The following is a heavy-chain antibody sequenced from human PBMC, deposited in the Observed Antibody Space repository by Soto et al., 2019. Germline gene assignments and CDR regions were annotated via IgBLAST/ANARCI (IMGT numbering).Heavy chain of an antibody. CDR3: AKKVNSGPGSQYFDY. V-gene: IGHV3-23*01. Sequence: GGSLRLSCAASGFTFSSYSMSWVRQAPGKGLEWVSGFRAGGDDGTTYYADSVKGRFTISRDNSKNTLFLQMNSLRVEDTAIYYCAKKVNSGPGSQYFDYWGQGTLVTVSS. J-gene: IGHJ4*02. D-gene: IGHD3-10*01. CDR2: FRAGGDDGTT. CDR1: GFTFSSYS.